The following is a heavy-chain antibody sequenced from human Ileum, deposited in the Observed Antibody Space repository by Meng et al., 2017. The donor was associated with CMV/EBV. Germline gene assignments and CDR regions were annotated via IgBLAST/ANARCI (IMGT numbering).Heavy chain of an antibody. Sequence: GESLKISCAASGFTFSSYAMSWVRQAPGKGLEWVSAISGSGGSTYYADSVKGRFTISRDNSKNTLYLQMSSLRVEDTAVYYCTLGRPGEFDYWGQGTLVNGYS. V-gene: IGHV3-23*01. CDR3: TLGRPGEFDY. CDR1: GFTFSSYA. CDR2: ISGSGGST. J-gene: IGHJ4*02. D-gene: IGHD6-6*01.